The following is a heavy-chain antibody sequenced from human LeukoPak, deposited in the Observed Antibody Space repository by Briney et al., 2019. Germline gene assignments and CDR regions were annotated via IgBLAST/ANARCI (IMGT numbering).Heavy chain of an antibody. J-gene: IGHJ4*02. Sequence: GASVKVSSKASGYTFTSYYTHWVRQAPGQGLEWMGIINPSGGSTSYAQKFQGRVTMTRDTSTSTVYMELSSLRSEDTAVYYCARESVADNFDYWGQGTLVTVSS. CDR3: ARESVADNFDY. D-gene: IGHD6-19*01. CDR2: INPSGGST. V-gene: IGHV1-46*01. CDR1: GYTFTSYY.